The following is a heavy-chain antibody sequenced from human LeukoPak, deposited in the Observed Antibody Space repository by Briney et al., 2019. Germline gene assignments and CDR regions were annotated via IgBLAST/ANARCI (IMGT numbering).Heavy chain of an antibody. CDR1: GFTFSSYG. Sequence: GGSLRLSCAASGFTFSSYGMHWVRQAPGKGLEWVAVISYDGSNKYYADSVKGRFTISRDNSKNTLYLQMNSLRAEDTAVYYCARGEAAAGTLDYWGQGTLVTVSS. D-gene: IGHD6-13*01. CDR3: ARGEAAAGTLDY. CDR2: ISYDGSNK. J-gene: IGHJ4*02. V-gene: IGHV3-30*19.